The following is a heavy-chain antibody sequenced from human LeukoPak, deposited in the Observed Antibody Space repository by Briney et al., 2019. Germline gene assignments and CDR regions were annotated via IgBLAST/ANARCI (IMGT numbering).Heavy chain of an antibody. CDR1: GYTFTGYY. CDR2: INPNSGGT. CDR3: ARDHLGYDGHYYYYYYMDV. J-gene: IGHJ6*03. D-gene: IGHD3-16*01. Sequence: ASVKVSCKASGYTFTGYYMHWVRQAPGQGLEWMGWINPNSGGTNYVQKFQGRVTMTRDTSISTAYMELSRLRSDDRAVYYCARDHLGYDGHYYYYYYMDVWGKGTTVTVSS. V-gene: IGHV1-2*02.